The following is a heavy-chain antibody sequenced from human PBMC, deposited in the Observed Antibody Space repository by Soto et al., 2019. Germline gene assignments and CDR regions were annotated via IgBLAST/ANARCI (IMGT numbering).Heavy chain of an antibody. CDR2: ISYDGSNK. V-gene: IGHV3-30*18. CDR1: GFTFSSYG. CDR3: AKVSYSGIYSDFDY. D-gene: IGHD1-26*01. Sequence: QVQLVESGGGVVQPGRSLRLSCAASGFTFSSYGMYWVRQAPGKGLEWVAGISYDGSNKYYADSVKGRFTISRDNSKNTLYLQMNSLRAEDTAVYYCAKVSYSGIYSDFDYWGQGTLVTVSS. J-gene: IGHJ4*02.